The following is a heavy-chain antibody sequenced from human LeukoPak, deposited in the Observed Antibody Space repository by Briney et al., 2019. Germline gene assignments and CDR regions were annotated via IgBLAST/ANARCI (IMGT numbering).Heavy chain of an antibody. Sequence: SETLSLTCTVSGGSISTYYWNWIRQPPGKGLEWIGYIYYSGSTNYNPSLKSRVTISVDTSKNQFSLNLTSVTAADTAVYYCARGGIRQTFDNWGQEPWSPSPQ. V-gene: IGHV4-59*01. CDR2: IYYSGST. CDR1: GGSISTYY. CDR3: ARGGIRQTFDN. J-gene: IGHJ4*01. D-gene: IGHD3-3*02.